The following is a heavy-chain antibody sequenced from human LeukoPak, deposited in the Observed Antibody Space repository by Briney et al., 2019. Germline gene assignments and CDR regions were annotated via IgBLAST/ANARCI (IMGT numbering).Heavy chain of an antibody. D-gene: IGHD1-26*01. J-gene: IGHJ4*02. V-gene: IGHV4-38-2*02. CDR2: IYHSGST. CDR3: ARDSRGSYDY. CDR1: GYSISSGYY. Sequence: SETLSLTCTVSGYSISSGYYWGWIRQPPGKGLEWIGSIYHSGSTNYNPSLKSRVTISVDKSKDQFSLKLSSVTAADTAVYYWARDSRGSYDYGGQGTLVTVSS.